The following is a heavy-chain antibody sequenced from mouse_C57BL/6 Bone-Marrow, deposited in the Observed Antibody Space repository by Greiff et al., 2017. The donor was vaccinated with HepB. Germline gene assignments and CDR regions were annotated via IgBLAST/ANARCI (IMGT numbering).Heavy chain of an antibody. CDR2: IDPGDGET. V-gene: IGHV14-2*01. CDR3: ARSFDY. Sequence: EVKLQESGAELVKPGASVKLSCTASGFNIKDYYMQWVKQRTEQGLEWIGRIDPGDGETKYAQKFKGKATITADTSSNTAYLQLSSLTSEDTAVYYCARSFDYWGQGTTLTVSS. CDR1: GFNIKDYY. J-gene: IGHJ2*01.